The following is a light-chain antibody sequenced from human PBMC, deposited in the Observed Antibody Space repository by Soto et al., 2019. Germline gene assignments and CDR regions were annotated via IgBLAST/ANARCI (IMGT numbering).Light chain of an antibody. CDR1: QSVSSSY. CDR2: GAS. J-gene: IGKJ1*01. V-gene: IGKV3-20*01. Sequence: ELVSTQSPGTLSLSPGERATLSCRASQSVSSSYLAWYQQKSGQAPRLLIYGASSRATGIPERFSGSGCGTDFTLTITGLEPKDFAVYYCEHYGSSPWTFGHGTKVEIK. CDR3: EHYGSSPWT.